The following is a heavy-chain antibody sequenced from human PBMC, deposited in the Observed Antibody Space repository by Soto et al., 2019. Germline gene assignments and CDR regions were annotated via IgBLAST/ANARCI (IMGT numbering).Heavy chain of an antibody. D-gene: IGHD1-26*01. CDR2: VYFTGST. CDR3: ASHVRGGSYFDY. Sequence: QLLLQESGPGLVKPSETLSLTCTVSGDSISRSSFYWGWIRQPPGKGLECIGIVYFTGSTNYNPSSRSRVTMSVDTSNSPFSRKLSSVTSADTAVYYRASHVRGGSYFDYCGQGTLVTVSS. V-gene: IGHV4-39*01. J-gene: IGHJ4*02. CDR1: GDSISRSSFY.